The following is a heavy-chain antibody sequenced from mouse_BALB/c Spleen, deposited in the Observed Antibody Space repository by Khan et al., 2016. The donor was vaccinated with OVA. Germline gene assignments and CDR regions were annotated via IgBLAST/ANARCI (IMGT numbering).Heavy chain of an antibody. CDR3: ASVGRRAMDY. CDR1: GYTFTNYG. Sequence: QIQLVQSGPDLKKPGETVKISCKASGYTFTNYGINWVKQAPGKGLKWMGWIYTYTGEPTYADDFKGRFAFSLETSASTAYLQINNLKNEDTATYFCASVGRRAMDYWGQGTSVTVSS. D-gene: IGHD4-1*01. V-gene: IGHV9-3-1*01. J-gene: IGHJ4*01. CDR2: IYTYTGEP.